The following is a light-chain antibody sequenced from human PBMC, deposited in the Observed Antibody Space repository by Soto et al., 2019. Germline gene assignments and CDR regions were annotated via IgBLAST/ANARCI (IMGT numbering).Light chain of an antibody. CDR1: SSDVGNYDY. J-gene: IGLJ1*01. CDR3: SSYAGSNNYNV. V-gene: IGLV2-8*01. CDR2: AVT. Sequence: QSALAQPPSASGSPGQSVTISCTGTSSDVGNYDYVSWYQQHPGKAPKLMIYAVTKRPSGVPDRFSGSKSGNTASLTVSGLQAEDEADYYCSSYAGSNNYNVFGTGTEVTVL.